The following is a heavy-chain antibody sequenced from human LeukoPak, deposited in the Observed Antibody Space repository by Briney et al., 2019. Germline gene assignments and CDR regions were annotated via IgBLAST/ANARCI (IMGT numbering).Heavy chain of an antibody. CDR2: IYTSGST. CDR3: ARDRVDIVATTMMDV. CDR1: GGSISSYY. J-gene: IGHJ6*04. Sequence: SETLSLTCTVSGGSISSYYWSWIRQPAGKGLEWIGRIYTSGSTNYNPSLKSRVTMSVDTSKNQFSLKRSSVTAADTAVYYCARDRVDIVATTMMDVWGKGTTVTVSS. V-gene: IGHV4-4*07. D-gene: IGHD5-12*01.